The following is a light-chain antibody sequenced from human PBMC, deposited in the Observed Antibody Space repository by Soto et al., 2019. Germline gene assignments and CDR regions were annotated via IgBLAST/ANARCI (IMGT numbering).Light chain of an antibody. CDR2: GVS. CDR3: QQYNNWPWT. Sequence: EIVLTQSPGTLSLSPGERATLSCRASQSVSTGYLAWFQQKPGQAPRLLIYGVSSRATGIPDRFSGSGSGTDFTLTISRLEPEDFAVYYCQQYNNWPWTFGQGTKVEIK. V-gene: IGKV3-20*01. CDR1: QSVSTGY. J-gene: IGKJ1*01.